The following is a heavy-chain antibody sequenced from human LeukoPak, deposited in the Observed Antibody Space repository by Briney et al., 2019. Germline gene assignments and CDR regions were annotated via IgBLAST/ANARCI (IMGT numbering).Heavy chain of an antibody. CDR2: ISYDGSNK. V-gene: IGHV3-30*03. CDR1: GFTFSTYG. J-gene: IGHJ6*02. D-gene: IGHD6-19*01. Sequence: QTGGSLRLSCAASGFTFSTYGIHWVRQAPGKGLEWVAVISYDGSNKYYADSVKGRFTISRDNAKNSLYLQMNSLRAEDTAVYYCARQTRQWLVYYYYYYGMDVWGQGTTVTVSS. CDR3: ARQTRQWLVYYYYYYGMDV.